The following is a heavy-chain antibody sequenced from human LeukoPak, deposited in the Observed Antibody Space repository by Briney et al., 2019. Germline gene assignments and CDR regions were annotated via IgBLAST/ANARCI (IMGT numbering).Heavy chain of an antibody. CDR3: AKGPYGSGSNWFDP. J-gene: IGHJ5*02. CDR2: ISYDGSNK. D-gene: IGHD3-10*01. CDR1: GFTFRNYG. V-gene: IGHV3-30*18. Sequence: GWALRLSCAASGFTFRNYGMHWVRQAPRKGLEGVAVISYDGSNKYCADSVKGRFTISRDTSKNTLYLQMNSLRAEDTAVYYCAKGPYGSGSNWFDPWGQGTLVTVSS.